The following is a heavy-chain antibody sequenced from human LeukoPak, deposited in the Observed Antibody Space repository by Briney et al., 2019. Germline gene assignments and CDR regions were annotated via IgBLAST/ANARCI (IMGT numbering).Heavy chain of an antibody. V-gene: IGHV5-51*01. CDR3: ARHGYTGTYGEHLQH. CDR2: IYPGDSQS. CDR1: GYSFTNYW. D-gene: IGHD1-26*01. Sequence: GESLKIYCKGSGYSFTNYWIGWVRQMPGKGLEWMGIIYPGDSQSRYSPSFQGQVTISVDMSISTAYLQWSSLKASDTAIYYCARHGYTGTYGEHLQHWGQGTLVTVSS. J-gene: IGHJ1*01.